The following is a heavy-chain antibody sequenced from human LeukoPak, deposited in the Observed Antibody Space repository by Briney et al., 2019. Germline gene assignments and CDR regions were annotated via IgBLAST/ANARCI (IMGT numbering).Heavy chain of an antibody. V-gene: IGHV1-24*01. CDR1: GYTLTELS. CDR3: AAGGAAGNWFDP. CDR2: FDPEDGET. J-gene: IGHJ5*02. Sequence: ASVKVSCKVSGYTLTELSMHWVRQAPGKGLEWMGGFDPEDGETIYAQKFQGRVTMTEDTTTDTAYMELSSLRSEDTAVYYCAAGGAAGNWFDPWGQGTLVTVSS. D-gene: IGHD6-13*01.